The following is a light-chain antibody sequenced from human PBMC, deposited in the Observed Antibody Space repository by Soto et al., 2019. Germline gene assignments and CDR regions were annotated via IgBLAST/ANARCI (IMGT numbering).Light chain of an antibody. J-gene: IGKJ1*01. Sequence: EIVLTQSPCTLSLSPGERATLSCRASQSVSSNYLAWYQQKPGQAPRLLIYGASSRATGIPDRFSGSGSGTDFTLTISRLEPEDFAVYYCQQYGSSPPWTFGQGTKVEIK. CDR3: QQYGSSPPWT. V-gene: IGKV3-20*01. CDR2: GAS. CDR1: QSVSSNY.